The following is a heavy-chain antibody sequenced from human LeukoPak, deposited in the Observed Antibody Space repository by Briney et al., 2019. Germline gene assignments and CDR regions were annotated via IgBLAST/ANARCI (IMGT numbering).Heavy chain of an antibody. CDR2: INSDGSST. J-gene: IGHJ4*02. D-gene: IGHD1-14*01. V-gene: IGHV3-74*01. Sequence: GGSLRVSCAASGFSFSTTWMHWVRQAPGKGLVWVSRINSDGSSTIYADSVKGRFTISRDNAKNTLYLQMNSLRAEDTAVYYCARGTRWLTGPPDYWGQGTLVTVSS. CDR1: GFSFSTTW. CDR3: ARGTRWLTGPPDY.